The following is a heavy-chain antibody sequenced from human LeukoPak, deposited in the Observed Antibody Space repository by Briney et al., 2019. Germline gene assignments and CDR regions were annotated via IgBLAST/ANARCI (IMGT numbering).Heavy chain of an antibody. CDR1: GFTFSSYG. Sequence: GGSLRLSCAASGFTFSSYGMHWVRQAPGKGLEWVAFIRYDGSNKYYADSVKGRFTISRDNSENTLYLQMNSLRAEDTAVYYCAKVRGAPSYYYGMDVWGQGTTVTVSS. CDR3: AKVRGAPSYYYGMDV. D-gene: IGHD3-10*01. CDR2: IRYDGSNK. V-gene: IGHV3-30*02. J-gene: IGHJ6*02.